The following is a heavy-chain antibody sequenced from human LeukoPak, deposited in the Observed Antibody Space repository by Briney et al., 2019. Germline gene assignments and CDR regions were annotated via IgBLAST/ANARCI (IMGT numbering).Heavy chain of an antibody. V-gene: IGHV3-7*01. CDR3: ARGLNWFDP. CDR2: IKQDGSEK. J-gene: IGHJ5*02. Sequence: GGSLRLSCAASGFTFSGYWMCWVRQAPGKGLEWVANIKQDGSEKYYVDSVKGRFTISKDNAKNSLYLQMNSLRAEDTAVYYCARGLNWFDPWGQGTLVTVSS. CDR1: GFTFSGYW.